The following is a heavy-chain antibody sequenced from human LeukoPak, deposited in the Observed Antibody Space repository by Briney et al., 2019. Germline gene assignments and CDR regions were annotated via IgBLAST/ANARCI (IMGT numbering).Heavy chain of an antibody. D-gene: IGHD4-17*01. CDR1: GYTFTSYA. J-gene: IGHJ6*02. CDR2: INTNTGNT. V-gene: IGHV7-4-1*02. CDR3: ARAPFMATVTTRPGMDV. Sequence: ASVKVSCKTSGYTFTSYAMNWVRQAPGQGLEWMGWINTNTGNTTYAQSFTGRFVFSLDTSVSTAYLQISSLKAEDTAVYYCARAPFMATVTTRPGMDVWGQGTTVTVSS.